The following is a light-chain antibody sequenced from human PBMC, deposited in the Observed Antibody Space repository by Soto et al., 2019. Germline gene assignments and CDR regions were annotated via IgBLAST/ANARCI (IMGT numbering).Light chain of an antibody. CDR3: TSYTTRRLYV. Sequence: QSALTHPGSVCWSPGHLITISCTGTSSDVGAYEYVSWYQQHPGKAPKLLIYDVSNRPSGVSTRFSGSKSGNTASLTISGLQAEEEGDYYCTSYTTRRLYVFGSGTKVTVL. V-gene: IGLV2-14*03. CDR1: SSDVGAYEY. J-gene: IGLJ1*01. CDR2: DVS.